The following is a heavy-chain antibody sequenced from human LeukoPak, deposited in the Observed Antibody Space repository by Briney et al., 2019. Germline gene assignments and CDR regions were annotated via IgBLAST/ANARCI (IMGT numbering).Heavy chain of an antibody. CDR1: GYTFTSYY. D-gene: IGHD4-17*01. J-gene: IGHJ4*02. Sequence: GASVTVSCKASGYTFTSYYMHWVRQAPGQGLEWMGIINPSGGSTSYAQKFQGRVTMTRDTSTSTVYMELSSLRSEDTAVYYCARDYWDYGAPTQFDYWGQGTLVTVSS. CDR3: ARDYWDYGAPTQFDY. V-gene: IGHV1-46*01. CDR2: INPSGGST.